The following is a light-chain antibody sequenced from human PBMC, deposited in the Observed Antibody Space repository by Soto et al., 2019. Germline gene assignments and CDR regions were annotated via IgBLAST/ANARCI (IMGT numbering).Light chain of an antibody. J-gene: IGKJ2*01. CDR3: QHYNYWPYT. CDR1: QSVDNT. Sequence: EIVLTQSPATRSLSPGERATLSCRASQSVDNTLAWYTRKPGQAARILIYDASTRDTGVTARFSGSGSGTDFTLTISSLQSEDFEVYYCQHYNYWPYTFGQGPRWIS. V-gene: IGKV3-15*01. CDR2: DAS.